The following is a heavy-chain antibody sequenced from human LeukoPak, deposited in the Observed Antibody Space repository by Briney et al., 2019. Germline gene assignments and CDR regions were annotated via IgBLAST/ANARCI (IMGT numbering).Heavy chain of an antibody. Sequence: SETLSLTCAVYGGSFSGYYWSWIRQPPGKGLEWIGEINHSGSTNYNPSLKSRVTISVDTSKNQFSLKLSSVTAADTAVYYCARETLRYFDWLRVGYFDYWGQGTLVTVSP. V-gene: IGHV4-34*01. CDR3: ARETLRYFDWLRVGYFDY. J-gene: IGHJ4*02. CDR2: INHSGST. D-gene: IGHD3-9*01. CDR1: GGSFSGYY.